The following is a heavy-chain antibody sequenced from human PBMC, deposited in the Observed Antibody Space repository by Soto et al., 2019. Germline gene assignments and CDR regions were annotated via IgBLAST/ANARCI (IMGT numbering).Heavy chain of an antibody. Sequence: ASVKVSCKASGYTFTSYGISWVRQAPGQGLEWMGWISAYNGNTNYAQKLQGRVTMTTDTSTSTAYMELRSLRSDDTAVYYCARDLGVVLTPACFDPWCQGTLVTVSS. CDR2: ISAYNGNT. J-gene: IGHJ5*02. CDR1: GYTFTSYG. CDR3: ARDLGVVLTPACFDP. V-gene: IGHV1-18*01. D-gene: IGHD2-15*01.